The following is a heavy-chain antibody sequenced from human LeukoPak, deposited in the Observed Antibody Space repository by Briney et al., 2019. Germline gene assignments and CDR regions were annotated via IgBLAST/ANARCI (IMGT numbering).Heavy chain of an antibody. CDR2: ISGSGGST. D-gene: IGHD2-2*02. V-gene: IGHV3-23*01. Sequence: GGSLRLSCAVSGFTFSSYAMSWVRQAPGKGLEWVSAISGSGGSTYYADSVKGRFTISRDNSKNTLYLQMNSLRAEDTAVYYCAKDRALCSSTSCYTETLFDYWGQGTLVTVSS. J-gene: IGHJ4*02. CDR1: GFTFSSYA. CDR3: AKDRALCSSTSCYTETLFDY.